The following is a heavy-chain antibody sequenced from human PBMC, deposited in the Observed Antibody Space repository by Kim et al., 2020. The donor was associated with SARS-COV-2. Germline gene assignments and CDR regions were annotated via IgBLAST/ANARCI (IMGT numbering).Heavy chain of an antibody. D-gene: IGHD3-3*01. CDR1: GYTFTGYY. CDR2: IKPNSGGT. J-gene: IGHJ5*02. Sequence: ASVKVSCKASGYTFTGYYMHWVRQAPGQGLEWMGWIKPNSGGTNYAQKFQGRVTMTRDTSISTAYMELSRLRSDDTAVYYCARPYYDFWSGYSGGDWFDPWGQGTLVTVSS. CDR3: ARPYYDFWSGYSGGDWFDP. V-gene: IGHV1-2*02.